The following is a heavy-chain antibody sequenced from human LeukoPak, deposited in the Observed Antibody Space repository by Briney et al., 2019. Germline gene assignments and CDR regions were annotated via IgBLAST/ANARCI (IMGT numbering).Heavy chain of an antibody. CDR1: GYTFTSYG. J-gene: IGHJ5*02. CDR3: ARDSQRPRKDIAVVPAAKGNWFDP. D-gene: IGHD2-2*01. CDR2: ISAYNGNT. Sequence: ASVKVSCKASGYTFTSYGISWVRQAPGQGLEWMGWISAYNGNTNYAQKLQGRVTMTTDTSTSTAYMELRSLRSDDTAVYYCARDSQRPRKDIAVVPAAKGNWFDPWGQGTLVTVSS. V-gene: IGHV1-18*01.